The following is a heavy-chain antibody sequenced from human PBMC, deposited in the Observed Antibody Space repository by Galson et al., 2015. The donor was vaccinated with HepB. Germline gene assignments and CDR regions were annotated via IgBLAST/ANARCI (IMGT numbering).Heavy chain of an antibody. V-gene: IGHV5-10-1*01. D-gene: IGHD6-19*01. CDR3: ARQPLWNPGIAVAGTHGHWYFDL. CDR1: GYSFTSYW. CDR2: IDPSDSYT. J-gene: IGHJ2*01. Sequence: QSGAEVKKPGESLRISCKGSGYSFTSYWISWVRQMPGKGLEWMGRIDPSDSYTNYSPSFQGHVTISADKSISTAYLQWSSLKASDTAMYYCARQPLWNPGIAVAGTHGHWYFDLWGRGTLVTVSS.